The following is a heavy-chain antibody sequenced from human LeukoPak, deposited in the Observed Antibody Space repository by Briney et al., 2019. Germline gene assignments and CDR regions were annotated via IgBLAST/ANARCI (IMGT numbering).Heavy chain of an antibody. CDR2: IHTSGSN. J-gene: IGHJ4*02. CDR1: GVSISPYY. CDR3: ARVGAYYESSGYLSY. D-gene: IGHD3-22*01. Sequence: AGTLSLTCAVSGVSISPYYWAWIRQPPGKGLEWIWYIHTSGSNNQYPSLKSRVTISVDKSKNHFSLGLSSVTAADTAVYCCARVGAYYESSGYLSYWGQGTLVTVSS. V-gene: IGHV4-4*09.